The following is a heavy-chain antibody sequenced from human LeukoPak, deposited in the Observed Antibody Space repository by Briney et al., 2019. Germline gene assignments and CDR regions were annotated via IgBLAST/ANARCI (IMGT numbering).Heavy chain of an antibody. J-gene: IGHJ4*02. CDR3: VRDSTSGVDF. CDR2: IASDGGGT. CDR1: GFIFSKYW. D-gene: IGHD3-10*01. Sequence: PGGSLRPSCAASGFIFSKYWMLWFRQAPGKGPVFVSRIASDGGGTTYADSVIGRFTISRDNAKNTLYLQMDSLRVEDTAVYYCVRDSTSGVDFWGQGTLVTVSS. V-gene: IGHV3-74*03.